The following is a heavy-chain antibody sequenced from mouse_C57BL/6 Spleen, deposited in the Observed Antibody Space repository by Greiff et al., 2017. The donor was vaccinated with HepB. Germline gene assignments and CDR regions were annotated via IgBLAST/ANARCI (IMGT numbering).Heavy chain of an antibody. CDR3: ARERGTRDWYFDV. CDR2: IYPGSGST. CDR1: GYTFTSYW. Sequence: QVQLKQPGAELVKPGASVKMSCKASGYTFTSYWITWVKQRPGQGLEWIGDIYPGSGSTNYNEKFKSKATLTVDTSSSTAYMQRSSLTSEDSAVYYCARERGTRDWYFDVWGTGTTVTVSS. V-gene: IGHV1-55*01. J-gene: IGHJ1*03. D-gene: IGHD2-14*01.